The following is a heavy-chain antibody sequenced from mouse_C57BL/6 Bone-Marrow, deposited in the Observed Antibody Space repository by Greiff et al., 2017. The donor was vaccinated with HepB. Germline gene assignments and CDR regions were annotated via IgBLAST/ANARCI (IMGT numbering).Heavy chain of an antibody. D-gene: IGHD2-1*01. CDR1: GYTFTSYW. CDR3: ARGRGNYD. V-gene: IGHV1-87*01. J-gene: IGHJ2*01. CDR2: IYPGDGDT. Sequence: QVQLKESGAELARPGASVKLSCKASGYTFTSYWMQWVKQRPGQGLEWIGAIYPGDGDTRYTQKFKAKATLTADKSSSTAYMQLSSLASEDSAVYYCARGRGNYDWGQGTTLTVSS.